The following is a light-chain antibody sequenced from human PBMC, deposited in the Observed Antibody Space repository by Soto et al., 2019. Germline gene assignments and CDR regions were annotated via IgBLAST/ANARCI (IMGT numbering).Light chain of an antibody. J-gene: IGKJ1*01. V-gene: IGKV3-20*01. Sequence: EIVLTQSPGTLSLSPGERATLSCRASQSVRSALAWYQQKTGQAPRLLIYGASSRATGIPDRFSGSGSGADFTLTISRLEPEDFAVYYCQHYESSPWTFGQGTKVEIK. CDR1: QSVRSA. CDR2: GAS. CDR3: QHYESSPWT.